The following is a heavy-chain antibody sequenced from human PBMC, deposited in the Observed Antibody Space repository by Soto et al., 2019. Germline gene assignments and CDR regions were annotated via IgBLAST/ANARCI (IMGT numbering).Heavy chain of an antibody. V-gene: IGHV3-30*18. J-gene: IGHJ4*02. CDR3: AKGRDNWDFFDY. Sequence: GGSLRLSCAASGFTFSDYGMHWVRQAPGKGLEWVAFISYDGSNKYYADSVKGRSTISRDNSKSTLYLQMNSLRAEDTAVYYCAKGRDNWDFFDYWGQETLVTVSS. CDR2: ISYDGSNK. D-gene: IGHD1-20*01. CDR1: GFTFSDYG.